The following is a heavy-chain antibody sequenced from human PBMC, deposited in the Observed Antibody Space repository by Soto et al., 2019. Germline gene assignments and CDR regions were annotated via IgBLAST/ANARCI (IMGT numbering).Heavy chain of an antibody. CDR1: GGTFSSYA. J-gene: IGHJ5*02. Sequence: SVKVSCKASGGTFSSYAISWVRQAPGQGLEWMGGIIPIFGTASYAQKFQGRVTITADESTSTAYMELSSLRSEDTAVYYCARDASSSGSNSFDPWGQGTLVTVSS. V-gene: IGHV1-69*13. CDR3: ARDASSSGSNSFDP. CDR2: IIPIFGTA. D-gene: IGHD3-22*01.